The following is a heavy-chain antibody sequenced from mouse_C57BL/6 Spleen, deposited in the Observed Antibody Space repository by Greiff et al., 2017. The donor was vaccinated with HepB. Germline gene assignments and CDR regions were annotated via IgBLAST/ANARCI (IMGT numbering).Heavy chain of an antibody. Sequence: VKLMESGAELVRPGASVKLSCKASGYTFTDYYINWVKQRPGQGLEWIARIYPGSGNTYYNEKFKGKATLTAEKSSSTAYMQLSSLTSEDSAVYFCAREDDYDVSYWYFDVWGTGTTVTVSS. J-gene: IGHJ1*03. CDR2: IYPGSGNT. V-gene: IGHV1-76*01. CDR1: GYTFTDYY. D-gene: IGHD2-4*01. CDR3: AREDDYDVSYWYFDV.